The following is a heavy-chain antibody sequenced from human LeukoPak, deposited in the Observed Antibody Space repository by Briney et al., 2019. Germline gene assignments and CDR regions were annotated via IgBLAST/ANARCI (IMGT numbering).Heavy chain of an antibody. D-gene: IGHD1-26*01. V-gene: IGHV3-23*01. CDR2: ISDSGGGT. Sequence: PGGSLRLSCAASGFTFSSYAMSWVRQAPGKGLEWVSVISDSGGGTYYADSVKGRFTISRDNSKNTLYLQMNSLRVEDTAMYYCARDQFSGGSYGGPLDNWGQGTLVTVSS. CDR1: GFTFSSYA. CDR3: ARDQFSGGSYGGPLDN. J-gene: IGHJ4*02.